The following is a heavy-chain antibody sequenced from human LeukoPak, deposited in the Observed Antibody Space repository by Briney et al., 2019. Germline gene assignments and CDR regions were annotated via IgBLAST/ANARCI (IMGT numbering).Heavy chain of an antibody. CDR2: IYYTGPT. V-gene: IGHV4-39*07. D-gene: IGHD6-13*01. CDR1: GVSISTSRYY. CDR3: ATYAAGFFDY. Sequence: SETLSLTCTVSGVSISTSRYYWGWIRQPPGKGLEWIGNIYYTGPTYYNPSLKSRVTISVDTSKNQFSLKLSSVTAADTAVYYCATYAAGFFDYWGQGTLVTVSS. J-gene: IGHJ4*02.